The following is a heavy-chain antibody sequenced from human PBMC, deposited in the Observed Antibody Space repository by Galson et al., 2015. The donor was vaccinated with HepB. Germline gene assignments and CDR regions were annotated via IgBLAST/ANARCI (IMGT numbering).Heavy chain of an antibody. CDR2: ISSSSSTI. Sequence: SLRLSCAASGFTLSSYSMNWVRQAPGKGLEWVSYISSSSSTIYYADSVKGRFTISRDNAKNSLYLQMNSLRAEDTAVYYCARDFSVAEQDYYGMDVWGQGTTVTVSS. CDR3: ARDFSVAEQDYYGMDV. CDR1: GFTLSSYS. J-gene: IGHJ6*02. D-gene: IGHD6-19*01. V-gene: IGHV3-48*01.